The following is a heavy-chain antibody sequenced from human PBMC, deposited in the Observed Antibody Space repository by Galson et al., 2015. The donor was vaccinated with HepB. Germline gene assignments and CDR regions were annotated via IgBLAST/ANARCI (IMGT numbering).Heavy chain of an antibody. CDR3: ARSSGYGAGPFDS. D-gene: IGHD3-10*01. CDR2: SSRRSDYE. J-gene: IGHJ5*01. Sequence: SLRLSCAASGFAFSDYYMTWIRQAPGEGLEWISYSSRRSDYENYADSVKGRFTISRDNAKSSLYLQMTTLRADDTAVYYCARSSGYGAGPFDSWGQGTLGIVSS. CDR1: GFAFSDYY. V-gene: IGHV3-11*03.